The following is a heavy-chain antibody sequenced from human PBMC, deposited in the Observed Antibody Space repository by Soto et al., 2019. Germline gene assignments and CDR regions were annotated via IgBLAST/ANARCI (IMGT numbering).Heavy chain of an antibody. CDR1: GDSVSSNSAA. Sequence: PSQTLSLTCVISGDSVSSNSAAWNWIRQSPSRGLEWLGRTYYRSRWYNDYAVSVRSRITVNADTSKNQFSLHLNSVTPEDTAVYYGAGTSSLQWYYMDGWDKGTSV. D-gene: IGHD1-7*01. CDR2: TYYRSRWYN. V-gene: IGHV6-1*01. J-gene: IGHJ6*03. CDR3: AGTSSLQWYYMDG.